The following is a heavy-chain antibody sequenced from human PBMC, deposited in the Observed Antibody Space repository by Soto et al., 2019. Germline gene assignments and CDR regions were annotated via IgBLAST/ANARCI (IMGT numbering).Heavy chain of an antibody. V-gene: IGHV3-33*01. CDR3: ARWGLRSGRNEQVVDY. D-gene: IGHD6-6*01. Sequence: QVHLVESGGGVVQAGRSLRLSCAASGFTFSHYGMHWVREAPGKGLEWVALIWHDGSKKYYGDSVEGRFTISRDNSKSIVFLEMNSLRVEDTAVYFCARWGLRSGRNEQVVDYWGQGTLVSVSS. CDR2: IWHDGSKK. J-gene: IGHJ4*02. CDR1: GFTFSHYG.